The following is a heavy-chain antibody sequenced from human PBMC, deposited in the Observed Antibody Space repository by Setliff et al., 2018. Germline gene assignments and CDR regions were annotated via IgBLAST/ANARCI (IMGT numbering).Heavy chain of an antibody. D-gene: IGHD3-10*02. Sequence: LRLSCAASGFTFNTYLMNWVRQAPGKGLEWVSHIRDTGTTVHYADSVKGRFTISRDKAKNSLYLQMNSLRAEDTAVYYCVRDDVRGYYMDVWGKGTTVTVSS. CDR1: GFTFNTYL. V-gene: IGHV3-48*01. CDR2: IRDTGTTV. J-gene: IGHJ6*03. CDR3: VRDDVRGYYMDV.